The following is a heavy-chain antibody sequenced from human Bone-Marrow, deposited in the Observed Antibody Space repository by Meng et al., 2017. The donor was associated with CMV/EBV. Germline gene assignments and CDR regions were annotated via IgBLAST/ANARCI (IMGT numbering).Heavy chain of an antibody. D-gene: IGHD2-15*01. CDR1: GYSITGPYY. Sequence: SETLSLTCTVSGYSITGPYYWGWIRQPPGKGLEWIGTIYHRGTTYYNPSLKSRATISVDTSKNQFSLKLSSVTAADTAVYYCAGDGYDTLDYWGQGTLVTVYS. CDR3: AGDGYDTLDY. J-gene: IGHJ4*02. CDR2: IYHRGTT. V-gene: IGHV4-38-2*02.